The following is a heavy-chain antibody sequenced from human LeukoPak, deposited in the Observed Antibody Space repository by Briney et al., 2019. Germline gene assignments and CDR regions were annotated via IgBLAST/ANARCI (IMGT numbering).Heavy chain of an antibody. CDR2: ISSDGSKK. Sequence: PGGSLRLSCPASTFFFSAYGMNWVRQAPGKGLEWVASISSDGSKKYYVDSVKGRFTISRDNSQNTLYLQMNSLRAEDTAMYYCAKDPNSGYDRLPSDYWGQGTLVTVSS. CDR1: TFFFSAYG. D-gene: IGHD5-12*01. CDR3: AKDPNSGYDRLPSDY. V-gene: IGHV3-30*18. J-gene: IGHJ4*02.